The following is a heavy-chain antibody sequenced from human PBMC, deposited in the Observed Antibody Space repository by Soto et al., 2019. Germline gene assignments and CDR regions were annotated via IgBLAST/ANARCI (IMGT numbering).Heavy chain of an antibody. CDR1: GFTFSSYA. D-gene: IGHD6-13*01. V-gene: IGHV3-23*01. Sequence: EVQLLESGGGLVQPGGSLRLSCAASGFTFSSYAMSWVRQAPGKGLEWVSAISGSGGSTYYADSVKGRFTISRDNAKNTLYLQMNTLTAEDTAVYYCEKDVEQQLVTNLCAYWGQGTLVTVAS. CDR2: ISGSGGST. CDR3: EKDVEQQLVTNLCAY. J-gene: IGHJ4*02.